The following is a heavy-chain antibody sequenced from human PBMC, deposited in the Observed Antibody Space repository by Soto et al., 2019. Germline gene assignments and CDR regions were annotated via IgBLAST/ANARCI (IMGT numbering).Heavy chain of an antibody. V-gene: IGHV3-11*06. Sequence: QVQLVESGGGLVKPGGSLKLSCAASGFTFSDYYMSWIRQAPGKGPEWVAYIKNSDTYINYADSVKGRFTISRDNAKNSLYLQMNSLRVEDTAVYYCARGDHFDGSGYYYGLDVWGQGTTVTVSS. D-gene: IGHD3-22*01. CDR1: GFTFSDYY. CDR2: IKNSDTYI. J-gene: IGHJ6*02. CDR3: ARGDHFDGSGYYYGLDV.